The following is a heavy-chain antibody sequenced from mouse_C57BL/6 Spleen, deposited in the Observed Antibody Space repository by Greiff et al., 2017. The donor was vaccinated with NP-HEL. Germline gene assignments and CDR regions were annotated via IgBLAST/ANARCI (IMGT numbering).Heavy chain of an antibody. D-gene: IGHD1-1*01. CDR3: ARVYYYGSVYFDY. V-gene: IGHV5-16*01. CDR2: INYDGSST. J-gene: IGHJ2*01. Sequence: EVQVVESEGGLVQPGSSMKLSCTASGFTFSDYYMAWVRQVPEKGLEWVANINYDGSSTYYLDSLKSRFIISRDNAKNILYLQMSSLKSEDTATYYCARVYYYGSVYFDYWGQGTTLTVSS. CDR1: GFTFSDYY.